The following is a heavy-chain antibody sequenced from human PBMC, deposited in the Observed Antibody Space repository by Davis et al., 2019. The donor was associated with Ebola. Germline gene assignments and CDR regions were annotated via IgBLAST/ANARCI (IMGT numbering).Heavy chain of an antibody. CDR2: IYHSGST. Sequence: PSETLSLTCTVSGYSISSGYYWGWIRQPPGKGLEWIGSIYHSGSTYYNPSLKSRVTISVDTSKNQFSLKLSSVTAADTAVYYCARALRAATGFDYWGQGTLVTVSS. CDR1: GYSISSGYY. J-gene: IGHJ4*02. V-gene: IGHV4-38-2*02. CDR3: ARALRAATGFDY. D-gene: IGHD6-25*01.